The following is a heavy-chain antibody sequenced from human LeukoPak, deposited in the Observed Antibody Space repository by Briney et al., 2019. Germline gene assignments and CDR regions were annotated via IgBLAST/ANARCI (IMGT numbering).Heavy chain of an antibody. CDR2: IWYDGSNK. J-gene: IGHJ4*02. V-gene: IGHV3-33*01. D-gene: IGHD3-22*01. Sequence: GGSLRLSCAASGFTFSSYGMHWVRQAPGKGLEWVAVIWYDGSNKYYADSVKGRFTISRGNSKNTLYLQMNSLRAEDTAVYYCARDQAYYYDSSGEYWGQGTLVTVSS. CDR3: ARDQAYYYDSSGEY. CDR1: GFTFSSYG.